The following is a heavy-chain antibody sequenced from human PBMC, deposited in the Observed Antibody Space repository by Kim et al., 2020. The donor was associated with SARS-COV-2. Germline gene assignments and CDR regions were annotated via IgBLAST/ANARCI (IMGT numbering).Heavy chain of an antibody. D-gene: IGHD3-22*01. V-gene: IGHV4-59*01. CDR1: GGSISSYY. Sequence: SETLSLTCTVSGGSISSYYWSWIRQPPGKGLEWIGYIYYSGSTNYNPSLKSRVTISVDTSKNQFSLKLSSVTAADTAVYYCARGIPGAFLLRPIAPPVSWGQGTLVTVSS. CDR2: IYYSGST. J-gene: IGHJ4*02. CDR3: ARGIPGAFLLRPIAPPVS.